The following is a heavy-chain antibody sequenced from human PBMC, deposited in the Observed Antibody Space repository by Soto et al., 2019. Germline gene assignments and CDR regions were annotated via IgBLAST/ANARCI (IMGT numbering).Heavy chain of an antibody. Sequence: PSETLSLTCTVSGGSISSGDYYWSWIRQPPGKGLEWIGYIYYSGSTYYNPSLKSRVTISVDTSKNQFSLKLSSVTAADTAVYYCARSQVTVTTFGGFDYWGQGTLVTV. CDR3: ARSQVTVTTFGGFDY. V-gene: IGHV4-30-4*01. CDR1: GGSISSGDYY. D-gene: IGHD4-17*01. CDR2: IYYSGST. J-gene: IGHJ4*02.